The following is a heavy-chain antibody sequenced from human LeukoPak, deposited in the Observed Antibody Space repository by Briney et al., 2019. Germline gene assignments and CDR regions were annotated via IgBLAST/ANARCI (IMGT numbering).Heavy chain of an antibody. Sequence: GRSLRLSCAASGFTFCSYGMHWVRQAPGKGLEWVAVIWYDGSNKYYADSVKGRFTISRDNSKNTLYLQMNSLRAEDTAVYYCARDRSPLLGDSSGPYYYYGMDVWGQGTTVTVSS. CDR1: GFTFCSYG. D-gene: IGHD3-22*01. V-gene: IGHV3-33*01. CDR2: IWYDGSNK. CDR3: ARDRSPLLGDSSGPYYYYGMDV. J-gene: IGHJ6*02.